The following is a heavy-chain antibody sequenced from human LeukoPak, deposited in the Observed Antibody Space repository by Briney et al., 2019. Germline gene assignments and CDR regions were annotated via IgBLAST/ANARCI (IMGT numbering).Heavy chain of an antibody. D-gene: IGHD2-2*01. J-gene: IGHJ5*02. Sequence: ASVTVSFQASCYNFTSDGISWVRHAPGQGLDWMGWISAYNGNTNYAQKLQGRVTMTTDTSTSTAYMELRSLRSDDTVVYYCARHEEAIVVVPAAIFLDPWGQGTLVTVSS. CDR2: ISAYNGNT. CDR3: ARHEEAIVVVPAAIFLDP. CDR1: CYNFTSDG. V-gene: IGHV1-18*04.